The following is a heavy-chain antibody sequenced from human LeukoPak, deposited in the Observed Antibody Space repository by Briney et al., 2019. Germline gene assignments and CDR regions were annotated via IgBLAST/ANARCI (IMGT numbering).Heavy chain of an antibody. V-gene: IGHV1-3*01. CDR1: GYTFTSYA. J-gene: IGHJ5*02. CDR3: ARDRGDYYGSGSYTHPFDP. Sequence: ASVKVSCKASGYTFTSYAMHWVRQAPAQRLEWMGWINAGNGNTKYSQKFQGRVTITRDTSASTAYMELSSLRSEDTAVYYCARDRGDYYGSGSYTHPFDPWGQGTLVTVSS. D-gene: IGHD3-10*01. CDR2: INAGNGNT.